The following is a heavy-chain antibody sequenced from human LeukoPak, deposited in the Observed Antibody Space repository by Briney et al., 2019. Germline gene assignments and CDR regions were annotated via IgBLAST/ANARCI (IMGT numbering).Heavy chain of an antibody. Sequence: SGGSLRLSCAASGFTVSSNYMSWVRQAPGKGLEWVSVIYSGGSTYYADSVKGRFTISRDNSKNTLYLQMNSLRAEDTAVYYCAKVMGSGSYYVFDYWGQGTLVTVSS. CDR2: IYSGGST. CDR3: AKVMGSGSYYVFDY. D-gene: IGHD3-10*01. J-gene: IGHJ4*02. CDR1: GFTVSSNY. V-gene: IGHV3-53*01.